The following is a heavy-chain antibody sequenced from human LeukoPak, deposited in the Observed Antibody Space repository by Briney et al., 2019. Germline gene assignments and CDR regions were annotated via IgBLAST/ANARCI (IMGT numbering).Heavy chain of an antibody. CDR3: ARVADYDYVYAFDI. Sequence: GGSLRLSCAASGFTFSSYWMHWVRQAPGKGLVWVSRINSDGSSTSYADSVKGRFTISRDNAKSTLYLQMNSLRAEDTAVYYCARVADYDYVYAFDIWGQGKMVTVFS. D-gene: IGHD3-16*01. V-gene: IGHV3-74*01. J-gene: IGHJ3*02. CDR1: GFTFSSYW. CDR2: INSDGSST.